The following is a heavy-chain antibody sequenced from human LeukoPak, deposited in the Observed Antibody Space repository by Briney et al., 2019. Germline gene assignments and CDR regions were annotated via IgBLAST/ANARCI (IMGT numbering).Heavy chain of an antibody. CDR1: GGSISSGDYY. J-gene: IGHJ4*02. V-gene: IGHV4-61*09. Sequence: PSQTLSLTCIVSGGSISSGDYYWSWIRQPPGKGLEWIGHMNTTGSTKYNPSLKSRVTISVDTSNNQFSLKVSSVTAADTAVYYCARDWDYWGQGTLVTVSS. CDR3: ARDWDY. CDR2: MNTTGST.